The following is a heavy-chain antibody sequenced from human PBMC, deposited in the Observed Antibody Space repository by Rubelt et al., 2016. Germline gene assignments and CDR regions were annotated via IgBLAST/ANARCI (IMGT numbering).Heavy chain of an antibody. V-gene: IGHV4-39*01. CDR3: ARHEDYGVVDY. Sequence: PRRGLEWIGSIYYSGSTYYNPSLKSRVTISVVTSKNQFPLKLSSVTAADTAVYCCARHEDYGVVDYWGQGTLVTVSS. J-gene: IGHJ4*02. CDR2: IYYSGST. D-gene: IGHD3-16*01.